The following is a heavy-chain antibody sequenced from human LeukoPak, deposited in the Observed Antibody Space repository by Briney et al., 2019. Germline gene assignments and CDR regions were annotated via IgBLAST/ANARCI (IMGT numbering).Heavy chain of an antibody. CDR1: GGSISSYF. V-gene: IGHV4-59*01. CDR2: VYYSGST. Sequence: SSETLSLTCTVSGGSISSYFWTWIRQPAGKGLEWIGYVYYSGSTNYNPSLKSRVTISVDTSKNQFSLKLSSVTAADTAVYYCARTYSSRGGWFDPWGQGTLVTVSS. D-gene: IGHD4-11*01. J-gene: IGHJ5*02. CDR3: ARTYSSRGGWFDP.